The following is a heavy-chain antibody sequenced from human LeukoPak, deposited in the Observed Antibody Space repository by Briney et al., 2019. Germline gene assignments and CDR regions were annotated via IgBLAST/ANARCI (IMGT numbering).Heavy chain of an antibody. CDR1: GFTVSSNY. CDR2: IYSGGST. Sequence: GGSLRLSCAASGFTVSSNYMSWVRQAPGKGLEWVSVIYSGGSTYYADSVKGRFTISRDNSKNTLYLQMNSLRAEDTAVYYCARTSITIFGVVIYYYYGMDVWGQGTTVTVSS. CDR3: ARTSITIFGVVIYYYYGMDV. J-gene: IGHJ6*02. V-gene: IGHV3-53*01. D-gene: IGHD3-3*01.